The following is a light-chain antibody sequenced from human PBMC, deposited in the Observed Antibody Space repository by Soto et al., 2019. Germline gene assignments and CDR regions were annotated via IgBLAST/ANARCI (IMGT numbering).Light chain of an antibody. Sequence: EIVMTQSPATLSVSPGERATLSCRASQSVSNNLAWYHQKPGQAPRLLIYGASTRATGIPARFSGSGSGTEFTITISSLQSEDFAVYYCQQYNNWPPLTFGGGTKVEIK. CDR2: GAS. J-gene: IGKJ4*01. V-gene: IGKV3D-15*01. CDR3: QQYNNWPPLT. CDR1: QSVSNN.